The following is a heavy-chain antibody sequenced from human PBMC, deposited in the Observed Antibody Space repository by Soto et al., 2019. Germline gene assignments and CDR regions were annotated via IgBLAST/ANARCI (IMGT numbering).Heavy chain of an antibody. D-gene: IGHD3-10*01. CDR3: AKDRSLVRGPMPY. CDR1: GFTFSSYA. Sequence: LRLSCAASGFTFSSYAMSWVRQAPGKGLEWVSAISGSGGSTYYADSVKGRFTISRDNSKNTLYLQMNSLRAEDTAVYYCAKDRSLVRGPMPYWGQGTLVTVSS. J-gene: IGHJ4*02. CDR2: ISGSGGST. V-gene: IGHV3-23*01.